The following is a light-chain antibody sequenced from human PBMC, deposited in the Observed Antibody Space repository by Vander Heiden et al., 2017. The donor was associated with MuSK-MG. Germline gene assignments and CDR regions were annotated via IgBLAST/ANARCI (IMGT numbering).Light chain of an antibody. J-gene: IGKJ1*01. CDR3: QQYNNWPPVT. V-gene: IGKV3-15*01. CDR1: QSVSSN. Sequence: ETVMTQSPPTLSVSPGDRATLSCRASQSVSSNLAWYQQKPGQAPRLLIYGASTRATGIPARFSGSGSGTEFTLTISSLQSEDFAVYYCQQYNNWPPVTFGQETKVEIK. CDR2: GAS.